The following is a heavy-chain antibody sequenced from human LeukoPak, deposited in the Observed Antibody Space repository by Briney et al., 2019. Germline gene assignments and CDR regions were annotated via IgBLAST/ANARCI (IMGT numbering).Heavy chain of an antibody. J-gene: IGHJ4*02. V-gene: IGHV1-2*02. CDR3: ASVYYYDSSGYSPFDY. Sequence: ASVKVSCKASGYTFTGYYMHWVRQAPGQGPEWMGWINPNSGGTNYAQKFQGRVTMTRDTSISTAYMELSRLRSDDTAVYYCASVYYYDSSGYSPFDYWGQGTLVTVSS. D-gene: IGHD3-22*01. CDR1: GYTFTGYY. CDR2: INPNSGGT.